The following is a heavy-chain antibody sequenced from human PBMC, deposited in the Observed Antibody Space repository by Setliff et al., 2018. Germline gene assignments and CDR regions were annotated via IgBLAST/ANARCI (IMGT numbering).Heavy chain of an antibody. J-gene: IGHJ4*02. V-gene: IGHV4-39*07. Sequence: PSETLSLTCTVSGGSISSSNYYWGWIRQPPGKGLEWIGNIYYGGSAYYNPSLKSRVTISVDTSKNQFSLKLSSVTAADTAMYYCARILGYCSGGSCSVPYWGQGTLVTVSS. CDR3: ARILGYCSGGSCSVPY. CDR1: GGSISSSNYY. D-gene: IGHD2-15*01. CDR2: IYYGGSA.